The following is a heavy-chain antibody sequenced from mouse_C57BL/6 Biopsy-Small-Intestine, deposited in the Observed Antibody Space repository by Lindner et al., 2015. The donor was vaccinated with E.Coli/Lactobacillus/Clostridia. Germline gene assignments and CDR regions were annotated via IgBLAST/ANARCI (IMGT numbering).Heavy chain of an antibody. CDR3: ARSAPYYYGSSGYFDV. J-gene: IGHJ1*03. CDR1: GYTFTSYT. Sequence: VQLQESGAELARPGASVKMSCKASGYTFTSYTMHRVKQRPGQGLEWIGYINPSSGYTKYNQKFKDKATLTADRSSSTAYMQLSSLTSEDSAVYYCARSAPYYYGSSGYFDVWGTGTTVTVSS. V-gene: IGHV1-4*01. D-gene: IGHD1-1*01. CDR2: INPSSGYT.